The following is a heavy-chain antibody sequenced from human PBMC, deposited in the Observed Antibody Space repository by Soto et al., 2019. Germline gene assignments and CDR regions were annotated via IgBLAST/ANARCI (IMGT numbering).Heavy chain of an antibody. CDR3: ARDQAYCGGDCPFEY. CDR1: GYTFTRYY. V-gene: IGHV1-46*03. D-gene: IGHD2-21*02. J-gene: IGHJ4*02. Sequence: GASVKVSCKASGYTFTRYYMHWVRQAPGQGLEWMGIINPSGRTTRYAQRFQGRVTMTRDTSTSTLYMELSSLRSEDTAVYYCARDQAYCGGDCPFEYWGQGTLVTVSS. CDR2: INPSGRTT.